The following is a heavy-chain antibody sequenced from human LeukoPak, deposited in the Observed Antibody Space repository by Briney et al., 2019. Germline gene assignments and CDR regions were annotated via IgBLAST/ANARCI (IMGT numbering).Heavy chain of an antibody. J-gene: IGHJ3*02. V-gene: IGHV1-18*01. D-gene: IGHD6-19*01. CDR2: ISAYNGNT. Sequence: ASVKVSCKASGYTFTIYGSSWVRQAPGQGLEWMGWISAYNGNTNYAQKLQGRVTMTTDTSTSTAYMELRSLRSDDTAVYYCARDLRIAVAGSDDAFDIWGQGTMVTVSS. CDR1: GYTFTIYG. CDR3: ARDLRIAVAGSDDAFDI.